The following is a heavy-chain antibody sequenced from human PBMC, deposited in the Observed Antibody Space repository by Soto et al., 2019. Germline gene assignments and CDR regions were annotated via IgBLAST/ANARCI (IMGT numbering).Heavy chain of an antibody. CDR2: IKQDGSEK. V-gene: IGHV3-7*01. Sequence: XGSLRLSCAAAGFTFSTYWMNWVRQAPGKGLEWVANIKQDGSEKYYVDSVKGRFAISRDNAKDSLFLQMNNLRAEDTAVYYCVRDWSTFRGMDVWGQGTTVTVSS. J-gene: IGHJ6*02. CDR1: GFTFSTYW. D-gene: IGHD3-10*01. CDR3: VRDWSTFRGMDV.